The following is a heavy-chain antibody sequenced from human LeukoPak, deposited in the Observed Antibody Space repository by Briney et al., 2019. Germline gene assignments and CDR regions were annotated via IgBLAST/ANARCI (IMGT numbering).Heavy chain of an antibody. CDR1: GGSISSYY. Sequence: SETLSLTCTVSGGSISSYYWSWIRQPPGKGLEWIGYIYYSGSTNYNPSLKSRVTISVDTSKNQFSLKLSSVTAADTAVYYCARGIAAVSFLVYWGQGTLVTVSS. V-gene: IGHV4-59*08. J-gene: IGHJ4*02. D-gene: IGHD6-13*01. CDR3: ARGIAAVSFLVY. CDR2: IYYSGST.